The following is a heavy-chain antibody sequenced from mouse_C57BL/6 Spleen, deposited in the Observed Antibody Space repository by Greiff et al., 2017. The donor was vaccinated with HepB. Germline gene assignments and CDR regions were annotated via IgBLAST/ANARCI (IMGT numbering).Heavy chain of an antibody. CDR2: IDPSDSYP. CDR1: GYTFTSYW. V-gene: IGHV1-50*01. D-gene: IGHD1-1*01. Sequence: QVQLQQPGAELVKPGASVKLSCKASGYTFTSYWMQWVKQRPGQGLEWIGEIDPSDSYPNYNQKFKGKATLTVDTSSSTAYMQLSSLTSEDSAVYYCARKGINGSRAYYAMDYWGQGTSVTVSS. CDR3: ARKGINGSRAYYAMDY. J-gene: IGHJ4*01.